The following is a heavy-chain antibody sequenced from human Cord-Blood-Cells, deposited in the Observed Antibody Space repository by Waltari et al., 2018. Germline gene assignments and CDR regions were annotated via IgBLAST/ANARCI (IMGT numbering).Heavy chain of an antibody. CDR1: GGTFSSYA. V-gene: IGHV1-69*06. CDR2: IVPIFSTA. D-gene: IGHD6-13*01. Sequence: QVQLVQSGAEVKKPGSSVKVSCKASGGTFSSYAISWVRQAPGQGLEWMGGIVPIFSTANYAQKFQGRVTITADKSTSTAYMELSSLRSEDTAVYDCASLGSYSSSWYYWGQGTLVTVSS. J-gene: IGHJ4*02. CDR3: ASLGSYSSSWYY.